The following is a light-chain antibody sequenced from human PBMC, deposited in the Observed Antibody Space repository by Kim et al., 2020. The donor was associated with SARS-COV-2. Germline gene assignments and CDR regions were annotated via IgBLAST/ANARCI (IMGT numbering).Light chain of an antibody. CDR2: GAS. CDR3: QQPKSFPLT. V-gene: IGKV1-12*01. J-gene: IGKJ4*01. Sequence: AFIGDRVTITCRASQDINNWLAWYQQKPGKAPKILIYGASNLQSGVPSRFSGSGSGTDFTLTISSLQPEDFATYYCQQPKSFPLTFGGGTKVDIK. CDR1: QDINNW.